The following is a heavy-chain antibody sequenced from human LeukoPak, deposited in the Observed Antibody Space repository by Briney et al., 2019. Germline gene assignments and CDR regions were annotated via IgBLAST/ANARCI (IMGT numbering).Heavy chain of an antibody. D-gene: IGHD6-13*01. V-gene: IGHV1-8*01. J-gene: IGHJ4*02. CDR2: MNPNSGNT. CDR1: GYTFTSYD. Sequence: GASVKVSCKASGYTFTSYDINWVRQATGQGLEWMGWMNPNSGNTGYAQKFQGRVTMTRNTSISTAYMELSSLRSEDTAVYYCARVGGSSSWYSQYYFDYWGQGTLVTVSS. CDR3: ARVGGSSSWYSQYYFDY.